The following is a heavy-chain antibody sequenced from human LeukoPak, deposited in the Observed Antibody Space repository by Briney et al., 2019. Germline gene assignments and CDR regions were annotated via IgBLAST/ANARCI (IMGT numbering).Heavy chain of an antibody. V-gene: IGHV3-53*01. CDR3: ARERITIFGVVISNWFDP. CDR2: IYSGGAT. D-gene: IGHD3-3*01. CDR1: GFTVSSNY. J-gene: IGHJ5*02. Sequence: GGSLRLSCAASGFTVSSNYMSWVRQAPGKGLEWVSVIYSGGATYYTDSVKGRFTISRDNSKNSLYLQMNSLRAEDTAVYYCARERITIFGVVISNWFDPWGQGTLVTVSS.